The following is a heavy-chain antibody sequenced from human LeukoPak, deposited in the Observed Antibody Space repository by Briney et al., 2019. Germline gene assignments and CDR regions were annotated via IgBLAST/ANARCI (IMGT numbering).Heavy chain of an antibody. CDR1: GFTFSSYG. CDR3: AKDHLAAADY. Sequence: GGSLRLSCAASGFTFSSYGMHWVRQAPGKGLKRVAFIRYDGSNKYYADSVKGRFTISRDNSKNTLYLQMNSLRAEDTAVYYCAKDHLAAADYWGQGTLVTVSS. V-gene: IGHV3-30*02. D-gene: IGHD6-13*01. J-gene: IGHJ4*02. CDR2: IRYDGSNK.